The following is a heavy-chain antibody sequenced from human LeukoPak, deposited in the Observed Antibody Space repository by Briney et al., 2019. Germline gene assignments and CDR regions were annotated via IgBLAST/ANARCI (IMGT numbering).Heavy chain of an antibody. V-gene: IGHV3-30*03. CDR1: GFTFSSYG. CDR2: ISYDGSNK. D-gene: IGHD2-2*01. CDR3: ARVDCGTTSCHYGMDV. Sequence: GGSLRLSCAASGFTFSSYGMPWVRQAPGKGLEWVAVISYDGSNKYYADSVKGRFTISRDNSKNTLYLQMNSLRDEDTAVYYCARVDCGTTSCHYGMDVWGQGTTVTVS. J-gene: IGHJ6*02.